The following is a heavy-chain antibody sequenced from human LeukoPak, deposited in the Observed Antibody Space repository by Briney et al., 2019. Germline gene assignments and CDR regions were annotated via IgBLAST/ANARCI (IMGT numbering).Heavy chain of an antibody. CDR1: RFTFSSYW. CDR2: IKQDGSEK. CDR3: ARHRIRYFGFDAFDI. J-gene: IGHJ3*02. V-gene: IGHV3-7*01. Sequence: PGGSLRLSCAASRFTFSSYWMSWVRQAPGKGLEWVANIKQDGSEKYYVDSVKGRFTISRDNAKNSLYLQMNSLRAEDTAVYYCARHRIRYFGFDAFDIWGQGTMVTVSS. D-gene: IGHD3-9*01.